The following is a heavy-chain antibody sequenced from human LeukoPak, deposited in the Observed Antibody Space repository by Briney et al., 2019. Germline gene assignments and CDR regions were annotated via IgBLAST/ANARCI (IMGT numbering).Heavy chain of an antibody. V-gene: IGHV3-48*02. Sequence: PGGSLRLSCTASGFTFSISAMSWVRQAPGKGLEWLLYISSGATDIYYADSLRGRFTISRDNANNSLYLQMNSLRDEDTAMYYCARDPGGGFSAFDLWGQGTMVTVSS. CDR3: ARDPGGGFSAFDL. CDR2: ISSGATDI. D-gene: IGHD4-23*01. J-gene: IGHJ3*01. CDR1: GFTFSISA.